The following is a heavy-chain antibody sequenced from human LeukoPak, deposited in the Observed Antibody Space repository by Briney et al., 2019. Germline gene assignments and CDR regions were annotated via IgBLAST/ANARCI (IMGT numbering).Heavy chain of an antibody. V-gene: IGHV3-20*04. CDR2: INWNGGST. CDR3: ARDHPSREPYSSSSYYYYYMDV. J-gene: IGHJ6*03. Sequence: GGSLRLSCAASGFTFDDYGMSWVRQAPGKGLEWVSGINWNGGSTGYADSVKGRFTIYRDNSKNTLYLQMNSLRAEDTAVYYCARDHPSREPYSSSSYYYYYMDVWGKGTTVTVSS. CDR1: GFTFDDYG. D-gene: IGHD6-6*01.